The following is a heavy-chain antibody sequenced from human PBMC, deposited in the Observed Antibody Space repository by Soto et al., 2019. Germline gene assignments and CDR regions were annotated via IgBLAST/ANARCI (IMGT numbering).Heavy chain of an antibody. Sequence: ASVKVSCKVSGYTLTELSMHWVRQAPGKGLEWMGGFDPEDGETIYAQKFQGRVTMTEDTSTDTAYMELSSLRSEDTAVYYCATDFSAAMAYDYWGQATLVTVSS. J-gene: IGHJ4*02. CDR1: GYTLTELS. D-gene: IGHD5-18*01. V-gene: IGHV1-24*01. CDR3: ATDFSAAMAYDY. CDR2: FDPEDGET.